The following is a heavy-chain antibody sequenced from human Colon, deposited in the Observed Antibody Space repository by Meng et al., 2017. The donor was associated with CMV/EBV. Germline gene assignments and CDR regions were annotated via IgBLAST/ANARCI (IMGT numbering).Heavy chain of an antibody. CDR1: GFLFNEFG. CDR3: AKDGYGLGYIDS. D-gene: IGHD3/OR15-3a*01. J-gene: IGHJ4*02. V-gene: IGHV3-30*02. Sequence: GESLKISCAASGFLFNEFGMHWVRQAPSKGLEWVAFVRYDGSDEYYADSVKGRFTISRDNSMKTLYLQMNSLRAADTAVYYCAKDGYGLGYIDSWGQGTAVTVSS. CDR2: VRYDGSDE.